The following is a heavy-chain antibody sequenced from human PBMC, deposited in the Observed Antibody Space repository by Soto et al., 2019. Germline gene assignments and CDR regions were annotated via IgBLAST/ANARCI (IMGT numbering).Heavy chain of an antibody. J-gene: IGHJ4*02. D-gene: IGHD2-21*02. CDR2: INAGNGNT. Sequence: QVQLVQSGAEEKKPGASVKVSCKASGYTFTSYAMHWVRQAPGQRLEWMGWINAGNGNTKYSQKFQGRVTITRDTSASTAYMELGSLRSEDTAVDYCARSIVVGTALDYWGQGTLGTVSS. CDR1: GYTFTSYA. CDR3: ARSIVVGTALDY. V-gene: IGHV1-3*05.